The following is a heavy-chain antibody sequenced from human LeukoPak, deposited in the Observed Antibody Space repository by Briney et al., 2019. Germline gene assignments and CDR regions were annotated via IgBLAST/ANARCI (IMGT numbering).Heavy chain of an antibody. J-gene: IGHJ6*02. CDR3: ARDRRNTLTAGFYFYGMDV. Sequence: SSVKVSCKASGYTFTGYYMHWLRQAPAQGLDWMAWINPYNGDTNYAQKFQVRVTMTRETSISTAYMELSSLRCDDTAVYYCARDRRNTLTAGFYFYGMDVWGQGTTVTVSS. V-gene: IGHV1-2*02. CDR1: GYTFTGYY. D-gene: IGHD4-17*01. CDR2: INPYNGDT.